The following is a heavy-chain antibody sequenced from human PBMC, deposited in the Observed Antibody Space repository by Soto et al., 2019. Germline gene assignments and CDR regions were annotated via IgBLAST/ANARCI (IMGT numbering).Heavy chain of an antibody. CDR2: IDWDDDK. V-gene: IGHV2-70*11. Sequence: SGPTLVNPTQTLTLTCTFSGFSLSTSGMCVSWIRQPPGKALEWLARIDWDDDKYYSTSLKTRLTISKDTSKNQVVLTMTNMDPVGTATYYCARTSQYDFWSGQYMDVWGKGTTVTVSS. CDR3: ARTSQYDFWSGQYMDV. J-gene: IGHJ6*03. CDR1: GFSLSTSGMC. D-gene: IGHD3-3*01.